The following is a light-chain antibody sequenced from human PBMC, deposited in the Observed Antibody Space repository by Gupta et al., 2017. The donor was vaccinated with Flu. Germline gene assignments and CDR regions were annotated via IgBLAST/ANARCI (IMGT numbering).Light chain of an antibody. CDR3: QQTYTDPPSLT. CDR2: AAS. J-gene: IGKJ4*01. Sequence: DIQMTKYPSSLSASVGDTITLSCRASQSVSSYVNWYQQKPGKAPRLLIYAASRLQSGVPSRFSGSGSVTDFTRTSSSLQPEDFATYYCQQTYTDPPSLTFGGGTKVEI. CDR1: QSVSSY. V-gene: IGKV1-39*01.